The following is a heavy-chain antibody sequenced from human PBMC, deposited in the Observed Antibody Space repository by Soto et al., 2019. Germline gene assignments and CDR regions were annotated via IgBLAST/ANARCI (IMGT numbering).Heavy chain of an antibody. CDR3: AKGRKHYYFDY. CDR1: GFTFSSYG. J-gene: IGHJ4*02. CDR2: ISYDGSNK. V-gene: IGHV3-30*18. Sequence: EQLVESGGGVVQPGRSLRLSCAASGFTFSSYGMHWVRQAPGKGLEWVAVISYDGSNKYYADSVKGRFTISRDNSKNTLYLQMNSLRAEDTAVYYCAKGRKHYYFDYWGQGTLVTVSS.